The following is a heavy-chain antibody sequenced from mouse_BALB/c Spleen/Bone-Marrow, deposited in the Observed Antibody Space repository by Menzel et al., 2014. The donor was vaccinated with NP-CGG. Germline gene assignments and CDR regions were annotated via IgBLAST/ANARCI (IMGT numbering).Heavy chain of an antibody. CDR1: GFSLTSYG. J-gene: IGHJ3*01. Sequence: QVQLKQSGPGLVAPSQNLSITCTVSGFSLTSYGVSWVRQPPGKGLEWLGVIWGDGSTNFHSALKSRLSISKDNSRSQLFLKLNSLQTDDTATYYCAKPVLSGRFAYWGQGTLVTVSA. V-gene: IGHV2-3*01. CDR2: IWGDGST. CDR3: AKPVLSGRFAY.